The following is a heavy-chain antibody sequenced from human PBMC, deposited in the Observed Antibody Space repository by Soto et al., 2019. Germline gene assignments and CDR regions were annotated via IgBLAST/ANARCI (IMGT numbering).Heavy chain of an antibody. CDR3: AKPRRFGLGAFDI. J-gene: IGHJ3*02. CDR1: GFTFSSYA. D-gene: IGHD3-3*01. V-gene: IGHV3-23*01. Sequence: GGSLRLSCAASGFTFSSYAMSWVRQAPGKGLEWVSAISGSGGSTYYADSVKGRFTISRDNSKNTLYLQMNGLRAEDTAVYYCAKPRRFGLGAFDIWGQGTMVTVSS. CDR2: ISGSGGST.